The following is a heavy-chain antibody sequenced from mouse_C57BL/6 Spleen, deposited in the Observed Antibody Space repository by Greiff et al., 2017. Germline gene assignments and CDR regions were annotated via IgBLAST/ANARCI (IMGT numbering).Heavy chain of an antibody. D-gene: IGHD2-4*01. V-gene: IGHV1-53*01. Sequence: QVQLQQPGTELVKPGASVKLSCKASGYTFTSYWMHWVKQRPGQGLEWIGNINPSNGGTNYNEKFKSKATLTVDKSSSTAYMQLSSLTSEDSAVYYCEREGYYDYLSYAMDYWGQGTSVTVSS. CDR1: GYTFTSYW. CDR3: EREGYYDYLSYAMDY. CDR2: INPSNGGT. J-gene: IGHJ4*01.